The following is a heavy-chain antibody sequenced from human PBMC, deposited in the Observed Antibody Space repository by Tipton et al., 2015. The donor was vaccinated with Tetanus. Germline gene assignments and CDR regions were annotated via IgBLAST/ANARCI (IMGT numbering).Heavy chain of an antibody. CDR2: INHRGST. Sequence: TLSLTCAVYGGSFSGYYWSWIRQPPGKGLEWIGEINHRGSTNYNPSLKSRVTISVDTSKNQFSLKLSSVTAADTAVYYCATTDYGGKGGGYWGQGTLVTVSS. J-gene: IGHJ4*02. CDR3: ATTDYGGKGGGY. CDR1: GGSFSGYY. V-gene: IGHV4-34*01. D-gene: IGHD4-23*01.